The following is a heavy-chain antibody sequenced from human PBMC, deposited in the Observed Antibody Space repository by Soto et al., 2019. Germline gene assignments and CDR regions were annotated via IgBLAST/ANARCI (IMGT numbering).Heavy chain of an antibody. CDR2: ISAYNGNT. Sequence: QVQLVQSGAEVKKPGASGKVSCRASGYTFTSYGITWGGQAPGQGLEGRGWISAYNGNTNYAQKLQGRVTMTTDTSTSTAYMELRSLRSDDTAVYYCARDPKVRQLGRYYYGMDVWGQGTTVTVSS. D-gene: IGHD6-13*01. CDR1: GYTFTSYG. V-gene: IGHV1-18*04. J-gene: IGHJ6*02. CDR3: ARDPKVRQLGRYYYGMDV.